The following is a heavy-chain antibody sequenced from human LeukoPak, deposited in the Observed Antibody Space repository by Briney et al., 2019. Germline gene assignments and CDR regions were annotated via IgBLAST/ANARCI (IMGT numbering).Heavy chain of an antibody. V-gene: IGHV1-18*04. CDR1: GYTFTGYY. Sequence: GASVKVSCKASGYTFTGYYMHWVRQAPGQGLEWMGWISTDSGNANYAQKFQGRLTMTTDTSTTTAYMELGSLRSDDTAVYYCARGKVLRFLEYLDDTPNWLDPWGQGTLVTVSS. CDR2: ISTDSGNA. D-gene: IGHD3-3*01. J-gene: IGHJ5*02. CDR3: ARGKVLRFLEYLDDTPNWLDP.